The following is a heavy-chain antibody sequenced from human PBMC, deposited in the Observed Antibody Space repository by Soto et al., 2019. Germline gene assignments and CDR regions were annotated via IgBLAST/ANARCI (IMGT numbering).Heavy chain of an antibody. CDR2: ISSSSSYI. Sequence: EVQLVESGGGLVKPGGSLRLSCAASGFTFSSYSMNWVRQAPGKGLEWVSSISSSSSYIYYADSVKGRFTISRDNAKNSLYLQMNSLRAEDTAVYYCARTTYYDILEAFITSPPPNWFDPWGQGTLVTVSS. CDR1: GFTFSSYS. D-gene: IGHD3-9*01. J-gene: IGHJ5*02. CDR3: ARTTYYDILEAFITSPPPNWFDP. V-gene: IGHV3-21*01.